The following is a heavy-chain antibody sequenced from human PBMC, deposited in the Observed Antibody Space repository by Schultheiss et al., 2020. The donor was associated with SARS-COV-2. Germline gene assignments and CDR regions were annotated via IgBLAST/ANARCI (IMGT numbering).Heavy chain of an antibody. D-gene: IGHD2-2*01. CDR3: ATVRVVPAAGTTYYYYYGMDV. V-gene: IGHV4-61*01. J-gene: IGHJ6*02. Sequence: SETLSLTCTVSGGSVSSGSYYWSWIRQPPGKGLEWIGYIYYSGSTNYNPSLKSRVTMSVDTSKNQFSLKLSSVTAADTAVYYCATVRVVPAAGTTYYYYYGMDVWGQGTTVTVSS. CDR2: IYYSGST. CDR1: GGSVSSGSYY.